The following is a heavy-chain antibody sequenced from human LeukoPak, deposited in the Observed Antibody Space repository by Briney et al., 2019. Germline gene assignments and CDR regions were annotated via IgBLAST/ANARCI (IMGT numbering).Heavy chain of an antibody. CDR3: AKDPNSSGWYEGVFDY. D-gene: IGHD6-19*01. Sequence: GGSLRLSCAASGFTFSNHGMNWVRQAPGKGLEWVSGISPSGDITYYADSVKGRFTISRDNSKNTLYLEVISLTAEDTAVYYCAKDPNSSGWYEGVFDYWGQGTLVTVSS. CDR2: ISPSGDIT. J-gene: IGHJ4*02. V-gene: IGHV3-23*01. CDR1: GFTFSNHG.